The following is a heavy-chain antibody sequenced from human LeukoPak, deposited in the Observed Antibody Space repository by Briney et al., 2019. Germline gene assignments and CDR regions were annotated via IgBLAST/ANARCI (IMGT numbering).Heavy chain of an antibody. V-gene: IGHV4-59*08. CDR1: GGSISSYY. D-gene: IGHD5-18*01. Sequence: SETLSLTCTVSGGSISSYYWSWIRQPPGKGLEWIGYIYYSGSTNYNPSLKSRVTMSVDTSKNQFSLKLSSVTAADTAVYYCVRHRYSYGSYYFDYWGQGTLVTVSS. CDR3: VRHRYSYGSYYFDY. J-gene: IGHJ4*02. CDR2: IYYSGST.